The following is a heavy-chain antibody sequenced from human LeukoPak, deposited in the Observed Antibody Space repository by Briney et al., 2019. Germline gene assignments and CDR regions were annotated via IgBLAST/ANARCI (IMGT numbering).Heavy chain of an antibody. D-gene: IGHD3-22*01. CDR2: IGGTGGYT. CDR3: ARHYYDSSGYYYFSDY. J-gene: IGHJ4*02. CDR1: GFPFSSYA. Sequence: GGSLRLSCAASGFPFSSYAMSWVRQAPGKGLEWVSAIGGTGGYTYYADSVKGRFTISRDNARNTLYLQMNSLRAEDTAVYYCARHYYDSSGYYYFSDYWGQGTLVTVSS. V-gene: IGHV3-23*01.